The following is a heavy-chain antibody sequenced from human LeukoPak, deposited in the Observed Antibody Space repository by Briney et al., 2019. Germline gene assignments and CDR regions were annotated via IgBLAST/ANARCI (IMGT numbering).Heavy chain of an antibody. D-gene: IGHD3-10*01. Sequence: GGSLRLSCAASGFTFDDYAMHWVRQAPGKGLEWVANIKKDGSETNYVDAVEGRFTISRDNAKNSLYLQMNSLRVEDTAVYYCGVGSGGPDYWGQGTRVTVSS. V-gene: IGHV3-7*01. CDR2: IKKDGSET. CDR3: GVGSGGPDY. CDR1: GFTFDDYA. J-gene: IGHJ4*02.